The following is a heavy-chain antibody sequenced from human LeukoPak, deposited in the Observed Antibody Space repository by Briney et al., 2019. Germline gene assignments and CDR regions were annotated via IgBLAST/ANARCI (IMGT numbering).Heavy chain of an antibody. D-gene: IGHD3-22*01. CDR1: GFTFSSYG. V-gene: IGHV3-30*12. Sequence: QPGGSLRLSCAASGFTFSSYGMHWVRQAPGKGLEWVAVISYDGRDTNYADSVKGRFIISRDNSKNTVYLQMNSLRAEDTAVYYCAKRRASDGSGYRAFEFWGQGTLVTVSS. CDR2: ISYDGRDT. J-gene: IGHJ4*02. CDR3: AKRRASDGSGYRAFEF.